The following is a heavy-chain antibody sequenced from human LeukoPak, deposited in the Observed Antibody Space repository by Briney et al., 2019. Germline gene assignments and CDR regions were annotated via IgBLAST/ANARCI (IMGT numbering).Heavy chain of an antibody. CDR2: INWNGGST. CDR1: GFTFDDYG. V-gene: IGHV3-20*04. D-gene: IGHD1-26*01. J-gene: IGHJ3*02. Sequence: GGSLRLSCAASGFTFDDYGMSWVRHAPGKGLERVSGINWNGGSTGYADSVKGRFTISRDNAKNSLYLQMNSLRAEDTALYYCARPIVGATSDAFDIWGQGTMVTVSS. CDR3: ARPIVGATSDAFDI.